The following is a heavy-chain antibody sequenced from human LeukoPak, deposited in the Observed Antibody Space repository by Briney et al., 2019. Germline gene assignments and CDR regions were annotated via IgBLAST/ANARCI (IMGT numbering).Heavy chain of an antibody. V-gene: IGHV3-15*01. Sequence: GGSLRLSCAASGFTFSNAWMSWVRQAPGKGLEWVGRIKSKTDGGTTDYAAPVKGRSTISRDDSKNTLYLQMNSLKTEDTAVYYCTTSTYYYDSSGCYYFDYWGQGTLVTVSS. CDR3: TTSTYYYDSSGCYYFDY. D-gene: IGHD3-22*01. J-gene: IGHJ4*02. CDR1: GFTFSNAW. CDR2: IKSKTDGGTT.